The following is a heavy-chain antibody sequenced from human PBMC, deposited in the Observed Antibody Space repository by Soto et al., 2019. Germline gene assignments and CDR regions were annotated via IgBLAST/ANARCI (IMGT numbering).Heavy chain of an antibody. CDR2: IRSKPYGGTT. J-gene: IGHJ4*02. CDR3: SRGQEKLLARFDC. V-gene: IGHV3-49*04. CDR1: GFTFGDYA. Sequence: PGGSLRLSCTASGFTFGDYAMNWVRQAPGKGLEWVGFIRSKPYGGTTEYAASVKGRFTISRDDSKSVAYLQMNSLKTEDTAVYYCSRGQEKLLARFDCWGQGTLVTVSS. D-gene: IGHD6-19*01.